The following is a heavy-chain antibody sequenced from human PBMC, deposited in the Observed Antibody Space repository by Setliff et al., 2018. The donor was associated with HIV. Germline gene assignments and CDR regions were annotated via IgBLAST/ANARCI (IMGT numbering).Heavy chain of an antibody. D-gene: IGHD1-26*01. CDR3: ARGSSVGWEVLRTDY. CDR1: GYTFTGYF. Sequence: ASVKVSCKASGYTFTGYFIHWVRQAPGQRLEWMGWINAVNGNTKYSQKFQGRVTITRDTSASTAYMELSSLGSEDTAVYYCARGSSVGWEVLRTDYWGQGTLVTVSS. V-gene: IGHV1-3*01. CDR2: INAVNGNT. J-gene: IGHJ4*02.